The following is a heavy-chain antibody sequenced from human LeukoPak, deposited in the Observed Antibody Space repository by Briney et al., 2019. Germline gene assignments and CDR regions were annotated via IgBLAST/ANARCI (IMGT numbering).Heavy chain of an antibody. D-gene: IGHD3-10*01. J-gene: IGHJ4*02. Sequence: PGGSLRLSCAASGFTFSSYGMHWVRQAPGKGLEWVAVIWYDGSNKYYADSVKGRFTISRDNSKNTLYLQMKSLRAEDTAVYYCATHYGSGSYQETNYFDYWGQGTLVTVSS. CDR3: ATHYGSGSYQETNYFDY. CDR2: IWYDGSNK. CDR1: GFTFSSYG. V-gene: IGHV3-33*01.